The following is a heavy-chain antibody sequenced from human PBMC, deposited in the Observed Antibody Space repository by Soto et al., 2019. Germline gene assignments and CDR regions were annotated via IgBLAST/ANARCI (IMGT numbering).Heavy chain of an antibody. V-gene: IGHV4-34*01. CDR3: ASSEFH. CDR2: INDGGSA. Sequence: PSETLSLTCAVYGGSFSGYSWTWIRQSPGKGLEWIGQINDGGSANYNPSLKSRVTISVDTSKNQFSLKLSSVTAADTAVYYCASSEFHWGQGTLVTVSS. J-gene: IGHJ4*02. D-gene: IGHD2-21*01. CDR1: GGSFSGYS.